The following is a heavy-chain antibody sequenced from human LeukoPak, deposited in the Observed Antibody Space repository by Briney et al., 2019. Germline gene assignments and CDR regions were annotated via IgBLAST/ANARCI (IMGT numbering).Heavy chain of an antibody. J-gene: IGHJ6*02. CDR3: ASSFGGLRYYYYGMDV. Sequence: SETLSLTCAVYGGSFSGYYWSWIRQPPGKGLEWIGEINHSGSTNYNPSLKSRVTISVDTSKNQFSLKLSSVTAADTAVYYCASSFGGLRYYYYGMDVWGQGTTVTVSS. V-gene: IGHV4-34*01. CDR1: GGSFSGYY. D-gene: IGHD3-10*01. CDR2: INHSGST.